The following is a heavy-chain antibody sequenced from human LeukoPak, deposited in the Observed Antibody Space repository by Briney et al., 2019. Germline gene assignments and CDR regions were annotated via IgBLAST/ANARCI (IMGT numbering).Heavy chain of an antibody. V-gene: IGHV4-4*07. D-gene: IGHD1-26*01. Sequence: PSETLSLTCTVSGGSISSYYWSWIRQPAGKGLEWIGRIHTSGTTNYNPSLKSRVTISVGTSKNQISLKLSSVTAADTAVYYCARVGPSGSYAMDVWGKGTTVTVSS. J-gene: IGHJ6*04. CDR2: IHTSGTT. CDR1: GGSISSYY. CDR3: ARVGPSGSYAMDV.